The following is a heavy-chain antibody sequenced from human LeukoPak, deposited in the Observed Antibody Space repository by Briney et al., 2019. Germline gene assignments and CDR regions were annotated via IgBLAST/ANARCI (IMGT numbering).Heavy chain of an antibody. CDR3: ARALWLGEGFFYY. D-gene: IGHD3-10*01. J-gene: IGHJ4*02. Sequence: PGGSLRLSCAASGFRFSDYYMSWIRQAPGKGQEWVSHISSSGSTIYYADSMKGRFTISRDNAKNSLYLQMNSLRAEDTAVYYCARALWLGEGFFYYWGQGTLVTVSS. V-gene: IGHV3-11*04. CDR2: ISSSGSTI. CDR1: GFRFSDYY.